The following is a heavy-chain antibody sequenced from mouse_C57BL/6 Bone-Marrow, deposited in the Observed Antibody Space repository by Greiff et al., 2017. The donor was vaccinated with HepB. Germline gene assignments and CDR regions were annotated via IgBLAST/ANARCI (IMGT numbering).Heavy chain of an antibody. CDR2: IDPSDSYT. D-gene: IGHD1-2*01. Sequence: VQLQQPGAELVLPGASVKLSCKASGYTFTSYWMHWVKQRPGQGLEWIGEIDPSDSYTNYNQKFKGKSTLTVDKSSSTAYMQISSLTSEDSAVYDCALLRRVAGYAMDDWGQGTSVTFAS. J-gene: IGHJ4*01. CDR1: GYTFTSYW. V-gene: IGHV1-69*01. CDR3: ALLRRVAGYAMDD.